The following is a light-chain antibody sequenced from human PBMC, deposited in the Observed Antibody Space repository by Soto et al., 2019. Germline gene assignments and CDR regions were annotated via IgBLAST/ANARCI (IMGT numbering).Light chain of an antibody. J-gene: IGLJ1*01. CDR1: SGDIGSYNL. Sequence: QSALTQPASVSGSPGKSITISCTGTSGDIGSYNLVSWYQHHPGKAPQLMIYEVNKRPSGVSDRFSGSKSGNTASLTISGLQSEDETDYYCCSYAGSSTPFVFGTGTKVTVL. CDR3: CSYAGSSTPFV. V-gene: IGLV2-23*02. CDR2: EVN.